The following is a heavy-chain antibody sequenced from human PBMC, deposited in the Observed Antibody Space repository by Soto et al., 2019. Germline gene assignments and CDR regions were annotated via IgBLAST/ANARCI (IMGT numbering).Heavy chain of an antibody. CDR3: ARGEGGQWEPLREFQH. CDR1: GFTLSDHY. V-gene: IGHV3-72*01. D-gene: IGHD1-26*01. J-gene: IGHJ1*01. Sequence: GGSLRLSCAGSGFTLSDHYIDWVRQAPGKGLEWVGRSRDKPQGYSTAYAASVKGRFTTSRDESKNSAYLQMNSLKTEDTAVYYCARGEGGQWEPLREFQHWGQGTLVTVSS. CDR2: SRDKPQGYST.